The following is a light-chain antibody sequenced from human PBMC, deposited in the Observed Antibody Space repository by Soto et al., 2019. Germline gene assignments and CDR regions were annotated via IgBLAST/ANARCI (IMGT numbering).Light chain of an antibody. V-gene: IGLV2-14*01. CDR2: DVS. CDR1: SSDVGGYNY. CDR3: SSYTSSITLLYV. Sequence: QPVLTQPASVSGSPGQSITISCTGTSSDVGGYNYVSWYQQHPGKAPKLMIYDVSNRPSGVSNRFSGSKSGNTASLTISGLQAEDEADYYCSSYTSSITLLYVFGTWNKLTVL. J-gene: IGLJ1*01.